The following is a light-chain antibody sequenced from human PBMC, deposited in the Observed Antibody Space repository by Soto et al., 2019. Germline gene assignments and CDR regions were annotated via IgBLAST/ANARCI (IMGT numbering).Light chain of an antibody. Sequence: QSVLTQPSSASGTPGQTVTISCSGTSSNIGTNTVNWYRQVPGTAPKLLIFYDNVRPSGVPGRFSGSRSGTSASLAISGLQSEDEADYYCAAWDGSLNVVLLGGGTKLTVL. CDR2: YDN. V-gene: IGLV1-44*01. CDR1: SSNIGTNT. CDR3: AAWDGSLNVVL. J-gene: IGLJ2*01.